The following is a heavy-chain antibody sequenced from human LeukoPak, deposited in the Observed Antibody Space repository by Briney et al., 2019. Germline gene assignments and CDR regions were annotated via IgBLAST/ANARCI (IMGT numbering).Heavy chain of an antibody. D-gene: IGHD3-22*01. CDR3: AKVITMIVVVNDAFDI. CDR2: TSGSGGST. CDR1: GFPFSSYA. V-gene: IGHV3-23*01. J-gene: IGHJ3*02. Sequence: RRSLSLSCAASGFPFSSYAMSGAGQAPGKGLEWVSATSGSGGSTYYADSVKGRFTISRDNSKNTLYLQMNSLRAEDTAVYYCAKVITMIVVVNDAFDIWGQGTMVTVSS.